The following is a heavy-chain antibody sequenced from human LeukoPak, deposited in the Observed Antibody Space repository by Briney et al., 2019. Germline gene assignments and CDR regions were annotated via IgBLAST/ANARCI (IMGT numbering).Heavy chain of an antibody. Sequence: SVKVSCKASGGTFSSYAISWVRQAPGQGLEWMGGIIPIFGTANYAQKFQGRVTITADESTSTAYMELSSLRSEDTAVYYCAREGPGIAAAGPSGWFDPWGQGTLVTVSS. J-gene: IGHJ5*02. CDR2: IIPIFGTA. V-gene: IGHV1-69*13. CDR3: AREGPGIAAAGPSGWFDP. D-gene: IGHD6-13*01. CDR1: GGTFSSYA.